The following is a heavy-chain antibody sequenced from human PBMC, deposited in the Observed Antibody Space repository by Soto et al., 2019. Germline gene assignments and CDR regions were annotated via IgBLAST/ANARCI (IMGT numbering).Heavy chain of an antibody. J-gene: IGHJ4*02. D-gene: IGHD3-22*01. CDR3: VSDLAYYYDSSGTFDS. V-gene: IGHV1-18*01. Sequence: ASVKVSCKASGYTFTSYGISWVRQAPGQGLEWMGWISAYNGNTNYAQKLQGRVTMTTDTSTSTAYMELRSLRSDDTAVYYCVSDLAYYYDSSGTFDSWGQVTLVTVSS. CDR1: GYTFTSYG. CDR2: ISAYNGNT.